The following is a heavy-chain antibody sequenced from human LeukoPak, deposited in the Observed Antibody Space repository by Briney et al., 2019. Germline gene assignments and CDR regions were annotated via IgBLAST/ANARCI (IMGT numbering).Heavy chain of an antibody. CDR1: GFTFSSYW. J-gene: IGHJ4*02. CDR2: IKQDGSET. D-gene: IGHD2-15*01. CDR3: ARDHCSGGSCRPVLFDY. V-gene: IGHV3-7*01. Sequence: GGSLRLSCAASGFTFSSYWMSWVRQAPGKGLEWVANIKQDGSETYYVDSVKGRFTISRDNAKNSLYLQMNSLRAEDTAVYYCARDHCSGGSCRPVLFDYWGQGTLVTVSS.